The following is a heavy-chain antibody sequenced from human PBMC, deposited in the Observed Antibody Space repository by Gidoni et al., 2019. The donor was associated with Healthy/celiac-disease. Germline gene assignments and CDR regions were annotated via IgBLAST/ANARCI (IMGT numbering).Heavy chain of an antibody. CDR1: GGSFSGYY. D-gene: IGHD6-6*01. CDR3: AREGGQLAYWYFDL. Sequence: QVQLQQWGAGLLKPSEPLSLTCAVYGGSFSGYYWSWIRQPPGKGLEWIGEINHSGSTNYNPSLKSRVTISVDTSKNQFSLKLSSVTAADTAVYYCAREGGQLAYWYFDLWGRGTLVTVSS. V-gene: IGHV4-34*01. J-gene: IGHJ2*01. CDR2: INHSGST.